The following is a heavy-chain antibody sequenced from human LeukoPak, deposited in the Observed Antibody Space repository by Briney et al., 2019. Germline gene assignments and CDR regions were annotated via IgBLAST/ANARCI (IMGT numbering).Heavy chain of an antibody. D-gene: IGHD3-3*01. CDR2: IIPIFGTA. V-gene: IGHV1-69*13. Sequence: SVKVSCKASGGTFSSYAISWVRQAPGQGLGWMGGIIPIFGTANYAQKFQGRVTITADESTSTAYMELSSLRPEDTALYYCAKDGAIFGVPITRGGMDVWGQGTTVTVSS. CDR3: AKDGAIFGVPITRGGMDV. J-gene: IGHJ6*02. CDR1: GGTFSSYA.